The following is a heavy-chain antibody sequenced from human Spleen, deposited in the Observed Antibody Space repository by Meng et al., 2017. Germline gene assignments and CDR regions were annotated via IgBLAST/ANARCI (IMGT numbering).Heavy chain of an antibody. D-gene: IGHD1-26*01. CDR3: ASLGWELGSPSGP. CDR1: GYTFTGYY. Sequence: SVKVSCKASGYTFTGYYMHWVRQAPGQGLEWMGGIIPIFGTANYAQKFQGRVAITADKSTSTAYMELSSLRSEDTAVYYCASLGWELGSPSGPWGQGTLVTVSS. V-gene: IGHV1-69*06. J-gene: IGHJ5*02. CDR2: IIPIFGTA.